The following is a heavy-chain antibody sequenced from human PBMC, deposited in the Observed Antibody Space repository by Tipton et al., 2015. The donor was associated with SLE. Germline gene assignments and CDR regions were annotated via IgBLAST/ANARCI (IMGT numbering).Heavy chain of an antibody. D-gene: IGHD6-13*01. Sequence: TLSLTCTVSGGSIGSSYYWAWIRQPPGKGLDLIGTIYYSGNTYYSPSLQSRVTMFIDASKNQFSLKMNSVSAADTAVYYCARPGGRIIAPDYFDSWSQGTLVTVSS. J-gene: IGHJ4*02. CDR1: GGSIGSSYY. CDR2: IYYSGNT. CDR3: ARPGGRIIAPDYFDS. V-gene: IGHV4-39*01.